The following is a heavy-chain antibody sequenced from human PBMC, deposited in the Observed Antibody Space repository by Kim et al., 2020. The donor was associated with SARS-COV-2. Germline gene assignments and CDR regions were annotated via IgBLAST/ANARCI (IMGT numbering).Heavy chain of an antibody. CDR2: ITSSSSYI. Sequence: GGSLRLSCAASGFTFSSYSMSWVRQAPGKGLEWVSSITSSSSYIYYADSVKGRFTISRDNAKYSLYLQMNSLRAEDTAVYYCARSGGYSRGDWFDPWGQGTLVTVSS. D-gene: IGHD2-15*01. V-gene: IGHV3-21*01. CDR3: ARSGGYSRGDWFDP. J-gene: IGHJ5*02. CDR1: GFTFSSYS.